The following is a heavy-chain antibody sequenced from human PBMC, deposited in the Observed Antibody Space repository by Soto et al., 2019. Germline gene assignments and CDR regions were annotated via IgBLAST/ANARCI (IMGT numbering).Heavy chain of an antibody. Sequence: GGALRLSCAASGFTFSSYGMHWVRQAPGKGLEWVAVIWYDGSNKYYADSVKGRFTISRDNSKNTLYLQMNSLRAEDTAVYYCARDPGELRLLSKMRYYYGMDAWRQGTTLTVSS. CDR2: IWYDGSNK. CDR1: GFTFSSYG. V-gene: IGHV3-33*01. J-gene: IGHJ6*02. D-gene: IGHD2-15*01. CDR3: ARDPGELRLLSKMRYYYGMDA.